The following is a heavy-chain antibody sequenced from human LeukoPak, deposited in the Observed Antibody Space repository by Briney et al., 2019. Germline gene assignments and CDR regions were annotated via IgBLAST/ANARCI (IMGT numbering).Heavy chain of an antibody. V-gene: IGHV4-38-2*02. CDR1: GYSIDRGYY. D-gene: IGHD6-6*01. Sequence: SETLSLTCIVSGYSIDRGYYWGWIRQPPGKGLEWIGSIYHTENTYYNPSLRGRVTISVDTSKNQFSLRLTSVTAADTAVYYCARAGYSSSSDLDYWGQGTLVTVSS. J-gene: IGHJ4*02. CDR3: ARAGYSSSSDLDY. CDR2: IYHTENT.